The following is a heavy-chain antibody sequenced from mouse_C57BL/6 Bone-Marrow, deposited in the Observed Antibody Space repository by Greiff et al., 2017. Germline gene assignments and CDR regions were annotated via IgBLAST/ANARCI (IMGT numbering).Heavy chain of an antibody. V-gene: IGHV5-16*01. J-gene: IGHJ2*01. D-gene: IGHD1-1*01. CDR3: ARGGTTVVAFYYFDY. Sequence: EVKVVESEGGLVQPGSSMKLSCTASGFTFSDYYMAWVRQVPEKGLEWVANINYDGSSTYYLDSLKSRFIISRDNAKNILYLQMSSLKSEDTATYYCARGGTTVVAFYYFDYWGQGTTLTVSS. CDR1: GFTFSDYY. CDR2: INYDGSST.